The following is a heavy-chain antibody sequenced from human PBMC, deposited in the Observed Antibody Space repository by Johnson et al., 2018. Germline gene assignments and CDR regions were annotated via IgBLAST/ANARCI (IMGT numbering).Heavy chain of an antibody. CDR1: GFTFSNYG. CDR2: IWYDGTNE. CDR3: GRDSVIYYYYDRSGHYHNIDY. D-gene: IGHD3-22*01. V-gene: IGHV3-33*01. J-gene: IGHJ4*02. Sequence: QVQLVESGGGVVQPGRSLRLSCAASGFTFSNYGMHWVRQAPGKGLEWVAFIWYDGTNEYYADSVRGRFTISRDTSKNTLYLQMNSLRAEETAVYYCGRDSVIYYYYDRSGHYHNIDYWGQGTLVTVSS.